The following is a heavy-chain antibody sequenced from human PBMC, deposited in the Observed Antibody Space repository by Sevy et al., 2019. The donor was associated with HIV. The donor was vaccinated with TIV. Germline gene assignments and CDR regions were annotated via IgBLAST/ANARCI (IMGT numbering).Heavy chain of an antibody. J-gene: IGHJ5*02. CDR1: GGSISSNSYY. CDR3: ARQDGVGSWSEGRFDP. Sequence: SETLSLTCSVSGGSISSNSYYWAWIRQPPGKGLEWIGSIYYNGGTYYNPFLKSRVSISVDTSNNHFSLKLSSVTAADTAVYYCARQDGVGSWSEGRFDPWGQGTLVTVSS. CDR2: IYYNGGT. D-gene: IGHD6-13*01. V-gene: IGHV4-39*01.